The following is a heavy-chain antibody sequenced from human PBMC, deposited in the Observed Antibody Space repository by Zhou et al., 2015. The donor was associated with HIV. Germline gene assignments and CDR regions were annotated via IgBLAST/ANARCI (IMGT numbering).Heavy chain of an antibody. Sequence: QVQLVQSGVEVKKPGASVKVSCKASGDTFTSYTISWVRQAPGQRLEWMGWISANNGNTNYAQKFQGRVTMTTDTSTSTAYMELRSLRSDDTAVYYCARDRGGATRPDWRYFDLWGRGTLVIVSS. CDR2: ISANNGNT. D-gene: IGHD6-6*01. CDR1: GDTFTSYT. V-gene: IGHV1-18*01. CDR3: ARDRGGATRPDWRYFDL. J-gene: IGHJ2*01.